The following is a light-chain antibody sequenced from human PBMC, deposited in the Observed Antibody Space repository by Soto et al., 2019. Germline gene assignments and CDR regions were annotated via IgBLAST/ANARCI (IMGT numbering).Light chain of an antibody. CDR2: AAS. Sequence: DIQMTQSPSSLSASVGDRVTITCRASQSISSYLNWYQQKPGKAPKLLIYAASSLQSGVPSRFSGSGSWTDFTLTISSLQPDDVATYYCQQSYSTHTFGQGTKLEIK. CDR1: QSISSY. J-gene: IGKJ2*01. V-gene: IGKV1-39*01. CDR3: QQSYSTHT.